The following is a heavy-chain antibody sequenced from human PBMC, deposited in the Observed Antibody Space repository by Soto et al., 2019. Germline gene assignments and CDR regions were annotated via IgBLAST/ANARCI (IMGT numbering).Heavy chain of an antibody. V-gene: IGHV3-23*01. CDR1: GFTFSSYA. J-gene: IGHJ4*02. CDR2: ISNTGGST. CDR3: AKDSVTTSRYSQPLYFFDY. Sequence: EVQLLESGGGLEQPGGSLRLSCAASGFTFSSYAMSWIRQAPGKGLEWVSAISNTGGSTYSADSVKGRFTISRDNSKNTLYLQMNSLRVEDTAIYYCAKDSVTTSRYSQPLYFFDYWGRGTLVAVSS. D-gene: IGHD6-13*01.